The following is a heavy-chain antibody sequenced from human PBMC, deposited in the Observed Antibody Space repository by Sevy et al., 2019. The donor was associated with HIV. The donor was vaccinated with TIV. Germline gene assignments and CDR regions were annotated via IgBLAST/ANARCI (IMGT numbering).Heavy chain of an antibody. J-gene: IGHJ6*04. CDR3: ARALGV. CDR2: INQDGSEI. V-gene: IGHV3-7*01. Sequence: GGSLRLSCVGAGISFSSHWMNWVRQSPGKGLEWVANINQDGSEIYYVGSVKGRFTISRDNARNSGYLQMHSLSVEDMGVDYVARALGVGGKGTRVTVPS. CDR1: GISFSSHW.